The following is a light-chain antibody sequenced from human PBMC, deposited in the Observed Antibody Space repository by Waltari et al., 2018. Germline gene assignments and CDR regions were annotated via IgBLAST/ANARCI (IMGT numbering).Light chain of an antibody. CDR1: QSVSSN. CDR2: GAS. Sequence: EIVMTQSPATLSVSPGERATLSCRASQSVSSNLAWYQQTPGQAPRLLIYGASTRATGIPARFSGSGSGTEFTLTISSLQSEDFATYYCQQSHSAPLAFGGGTRLEI. V-gene: IGKV3-15*01. J-gene: IGKJ4*01. CDR3: QQSHSAPLA.